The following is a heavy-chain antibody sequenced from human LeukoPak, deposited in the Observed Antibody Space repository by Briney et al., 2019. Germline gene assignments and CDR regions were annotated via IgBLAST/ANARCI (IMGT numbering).Heavy chain of an antibody. J-gene: IGHJ4*02. D-gene: IGHD3-10*01. CDR3: ARDIAGSYTAIDY. Sequence: RGSLRLFCAACGFTFTIYSMNWVRQAAGKGLEWVSFISSSSAHINYADSVKGRFTISRDNPRNSLYLQMNSLRAEDTAVYYCARDIAGSYTAIDYWGQGTLVTVSS. CDR1: GFTFTIYS. V-gene: IGHV3-21*01. CDR2: ISSSSAHI.